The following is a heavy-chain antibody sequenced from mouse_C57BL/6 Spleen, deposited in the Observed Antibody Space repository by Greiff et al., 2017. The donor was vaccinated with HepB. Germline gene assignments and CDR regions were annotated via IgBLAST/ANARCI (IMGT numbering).Heavy chain of an antibody. Sequence: QVQLQQSGAELVRPGASVKLSCKSSGYTFTDYYINWVKQRPGQGLEWIARIYPGSGNTYYNEKFKGKATLTAEKSSSTAYMQLSSLTSEDSAVYFCAREGVFNYYYAMDYWGQGTSVTVSS. D-gene: IGHD1-3*01. V-gene: IGHV1-76*01. CDR1: GYTFTDYY. CDR3: AREGVFNYYYAMDY. CDR2: IYPGSGNT. J-gene: IGHJ4*01.